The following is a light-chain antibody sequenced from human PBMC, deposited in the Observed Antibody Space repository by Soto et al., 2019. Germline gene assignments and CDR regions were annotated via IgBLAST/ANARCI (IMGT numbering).Light chain of an antibody. CDR1: QDIRND. Sequence: DIQMTQSPSSLSASVGDRVTITCRAGQDIRNDLAWYQQKPGRAPRRLIYAASSLRSGGPSRFSGSGSGTEFTLTISSLQPEDFATYYCLQHNSYPRTFGQGTKVDIK. V-gene: IGKV1-17*01. CDR2: AAS. CDR3: LQHNSYPRT. J-gene: IGKJ1*01.